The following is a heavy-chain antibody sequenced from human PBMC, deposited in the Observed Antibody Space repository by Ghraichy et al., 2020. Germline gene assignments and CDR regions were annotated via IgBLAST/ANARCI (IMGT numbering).Heavy chain of an antibody. CDR1: GGSISSSSYY. D-gene: IGHD1-7*01. CDR3: ARHALPQLELLSVFDY. CDR2: IYYSGST. J-gene: IGHJ4*02. V-gene: IGHV4-39*01. Sequence: SETLSLTCPVSGGSISSSSYYWGWIRQPPGKGLEWIGSIYYSGSTYYNPSLKSRVTISVDTSKNQFSLKLSSVTAADTAVYYCARHALPQLELLSVFDYWGQGTLVTVSS.